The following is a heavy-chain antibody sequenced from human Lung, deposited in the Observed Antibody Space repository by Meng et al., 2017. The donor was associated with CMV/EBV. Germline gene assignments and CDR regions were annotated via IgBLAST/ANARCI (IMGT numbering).Heavy chain of an antibody. CDR3: LRRSGGSV. D-gene: IGHD3-10*01. Sequence: GQLRASGPALVKPPETLSLTCAVSGDSIPNHNWWAWVRQPPGKGLEWIGEIPHRGSSAYNPSLKSRVSMSIDKSKNQFSLKLTSVTAADTAVYHCLRRSGGSVWGQGTLVTVSS. CDR1: GDSIPNHNW. J-gene: IGHJ1*01. CDR2: IPHRGSS. V-gene: IGHV4-4*03.